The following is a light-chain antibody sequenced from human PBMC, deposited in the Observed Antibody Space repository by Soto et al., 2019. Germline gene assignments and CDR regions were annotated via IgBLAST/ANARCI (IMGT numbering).Light chain of an antibody. J-gene: IGKJ3*01. CDR3: QHDGNSRT. CDR2: GAS. CDR1: QSVGSTY. Sequence: EIVLTQSPGTLFLSPGERATLSCRASQSVGSTYLAWYQHKPGQAPRLLIYGASNRATGIPDRFSGSGSGTDFTLTISRLEPEDFAVYYWQHDGNSRTFGPGTKVDIK. V-gene: IGKV3-20*01.